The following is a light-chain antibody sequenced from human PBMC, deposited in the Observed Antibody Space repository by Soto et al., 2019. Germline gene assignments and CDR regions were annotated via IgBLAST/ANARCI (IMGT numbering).Light chain of an antibody. CDR1: SNDVGGYNY. CDR2: EVS. Sequence: QSVLTQPPSGSGSPGQSVTISCTGTSNDVGGYNYVSWYRQHPGKAPKLMIYEVSKRPSGVPDRFSGSKSGNTASLTVSGLQAEDEADYYCSSFAGSNILYVFGSGTKVTVL. J-gene: IGLJ1*01. V-gene: IGLV2-8*01. CDR3: SSFAGSNILYV.